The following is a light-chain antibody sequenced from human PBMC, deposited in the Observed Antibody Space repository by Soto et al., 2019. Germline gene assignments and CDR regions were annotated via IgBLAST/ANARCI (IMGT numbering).Light chain of an antibody. J-gene: IGLJ2*01. CDR3: CSYAGSSTSV. CDR1: SSDVGNYNL. CDR2: EGS. V-gene: IGLV2-23*01. Sequence: QSALTQPASVSGSPGQSITISCTGTSSDVGNYNLVSWYQQHPGKAPKLMIYEGSKWPSGVSNRFSGSKSGNTASLTISGLQAEDEADYYCCSYAGSSTSVFGGGTKVTVL.